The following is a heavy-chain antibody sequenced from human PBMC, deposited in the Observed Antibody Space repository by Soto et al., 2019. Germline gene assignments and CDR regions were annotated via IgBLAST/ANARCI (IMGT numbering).Heavy chain of an antibody. CDR3: ARESGALTVTRYNWFDP. V-gene: IGHV3-33*01. Sequence: QVQLVESGGGVVQPGRSLRLSCAASGFTFSSYGMHWVRQAPGKGLDWVAVIWYYGSSKYYADSVKGRFTISRDNSKNTLYLQMNSLRAEDTAVYYCARESGALTVTRYNWFDPWGQGTLVTVSS. J-gene: IGHJ5*02. D-gene: IGHD4-4*01. CDR2: IWYYGSSK. CDR1: GFTFSSYG.